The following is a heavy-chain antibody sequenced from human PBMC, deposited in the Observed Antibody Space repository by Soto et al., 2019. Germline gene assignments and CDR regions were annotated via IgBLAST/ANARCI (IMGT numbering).Heavy chain of an antibody. CDR2: ISGSGGST. Sequence: GGSLRLSCAASGFTFSSYAMSWVRQAPGKGLEWVSAISGSGGSTYYADSVKGRFTISRDNSKNTLYLQMNSLRAEDTAVYYCATDPGGSSGWYSAVYYYYGRDVWGQGTTVTVSS. CDR1: GFTFSSYA. V-gene: IGHV3-23*01. D-gene: IGHD6-19*01. J-gene: IGHJ6*02. CDR3: ATDPGGSSGWYSAVYYYYGRDV.